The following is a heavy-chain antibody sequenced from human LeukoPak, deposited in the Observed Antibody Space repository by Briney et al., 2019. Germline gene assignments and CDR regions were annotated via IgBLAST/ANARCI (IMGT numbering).Heavy chain of an antibody. CDR3: ARENAGKNSLGELSYFDY. Sequence: SETLSLTCPASGGSISSSSYYWDWLRQPPGKGLEWTGSIYYSGSTYYNPSLKSRVSISVDTSKNQFSLKQSSVTAADTAVYYCARENAGKNSLGELSYFDYWGQGTLVTVSS. V-gene: IGHV4-39*02. D-gene: IGHD3-16*01. CDR2: IYYSGST. CDR1: GGSISSSSYY. J-gene: IGHJ4*02.